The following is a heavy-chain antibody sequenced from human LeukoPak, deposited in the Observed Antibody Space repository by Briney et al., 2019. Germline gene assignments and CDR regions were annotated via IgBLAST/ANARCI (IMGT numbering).Heavy chain of an antibody. CDR2: IYYSGST. J-gene: IGHJ6*03. D-gene: IGHD6-13*01. V-gene: IGHV4-59*11. CDR3: AGMSAAAGTGYYYYYMDV. CDR1: GGSISSHY. Sequence: SETLSLTCTVSGGSISSHYWSWVRQPPGKGLERIGYIYYSGSTNYNPSLKSRVTISVDTSKNQFSLKLSSVTAADTAVYYCAGMSAAAGTGYYYYYMDVWGKGTTVTVSS.